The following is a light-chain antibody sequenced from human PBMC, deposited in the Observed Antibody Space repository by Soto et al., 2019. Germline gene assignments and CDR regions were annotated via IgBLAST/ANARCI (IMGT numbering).Light chain of an antibody. V-gene: IGKV3-11*01. CDR2: DAS. CDR1: QSVSGY. CDR3: QQRSNWPST. J-gene: IGKJ4*01. Sequence: PGNRATLSCRASQSVSGYLAWYQQKPGQAPRLLVYDASNRATGIPARFSGSGSGTDFTLTITSLEPEDFAVYYCQQRSNWPSTFGGGTKVEI.